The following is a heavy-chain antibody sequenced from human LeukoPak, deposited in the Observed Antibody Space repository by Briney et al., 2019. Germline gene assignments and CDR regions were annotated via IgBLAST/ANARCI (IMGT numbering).Heavy chain of an antibody. CDR3: AKDVSGYVNSGVDY. J-gene: IGHJ4*02. Sequence: GGSLRLSCAASGFTFSSYAMSWVRQAPGKGLEWVSAISGSGGSTYYADSVKGRFTISRDNSKNTLYLQMNSLRAEDTAVYYCAKDVSGYVNSGVDYWGQGTLVTGSS. CDR2: ISGSGGST. D-gene: IGHD3-22*01. CDR1: GFTFSSYA. V-gene: IGHV3-23*01.